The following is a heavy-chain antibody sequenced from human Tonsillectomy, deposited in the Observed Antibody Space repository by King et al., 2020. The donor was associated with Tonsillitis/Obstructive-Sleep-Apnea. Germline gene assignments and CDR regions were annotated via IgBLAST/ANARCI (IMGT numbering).Heavy chain of an antibody. CDR2: IGSSGSVI. J-gene: IGHJ4*02. CDR3: ARGRCASDPVVGYSYYFDC. V-gene: IGHV3-48*03. Sequence: VQLVESGGGLVQPGGSLRLSCAASGFTFSSYEMNWVRQAPGKGLEWVSYIGSSGSVIYYADSLKGRFTISRDSAKNSLSLQMNSLRAEDTAAYYCARGRCASDPVVGYSYYFDCWGQGTLVTVSS. CDR1: GFTFSSYE. D-gene: IGHD2-15*01.